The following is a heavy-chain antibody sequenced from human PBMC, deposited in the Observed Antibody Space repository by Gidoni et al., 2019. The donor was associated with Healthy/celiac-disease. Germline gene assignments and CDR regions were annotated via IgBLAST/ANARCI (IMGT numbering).Heavy chain of an antibody. V-gene: IGHV4-59*08. CDR2: IYYSGST. D-gene: IGHD3-10*01. CDR3: ARHANYGSGSPDAFDI. J-gene: IGHJ3*02. CDR1: GGSISSYY. Sequence: QVQLQESGPGLVKPSETLSLTCTVSGGSISSYYWSWIRQPPGKGLEWIGYIYYSGSTNYNPSLKSRVTISVDTSKNQFSLKLSSVTAADTAVYYCARHANYGSGSPDAFDIWGQGTMVTVSS.